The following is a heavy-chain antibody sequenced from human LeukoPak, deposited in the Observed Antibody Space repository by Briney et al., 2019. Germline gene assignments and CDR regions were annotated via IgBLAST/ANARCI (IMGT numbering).Heavy chain of an antibody. CDR3: ARARHGILTGYYLDY. CDR1: GFTFGIYG. CDR2: LWYDGSNK. V-gene: IGHV3-33*01. J-gene: IGHJ4*02. D-gene: IGHD3-9*01. Sequence: GRSLRLFCAASGFTFGIYGMHWVRQAPGKGLEGVGVLWYDGSNKYYADSVKGRFTISRDNSKDTLFLQMNSLRAEDTAVYYCARARHGILTGYYLDYWGQGTLVTVSS.